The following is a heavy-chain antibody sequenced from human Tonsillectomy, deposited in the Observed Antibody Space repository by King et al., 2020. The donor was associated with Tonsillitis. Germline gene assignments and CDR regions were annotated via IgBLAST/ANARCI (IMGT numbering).Heavy chain of an antibody. CDR2: IDWDDDE. CDR3: ARQKSERYYEVWSGYDASES. CDR1: GFSLSTSGMR. J-gene: IGHJ3*02. V-gene: IGHV2-70*04. Sequence: TLKESGPALVKPTQTLRLTCTLSGFSLSTSGMRVSWIRQPPGKALGWLARIDWDDDEFYSTSLKTRLSISADTSKKQVVLTMTNIDPVDTATYYWARQKSERYYEVWSGYDASESWGQGTMVTVSS. D-gene: IGHD3-3*01.